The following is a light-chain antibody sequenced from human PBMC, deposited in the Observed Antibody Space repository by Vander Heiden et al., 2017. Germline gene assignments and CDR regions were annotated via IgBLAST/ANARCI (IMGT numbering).Light chain of an antibody. V-gene: IGLV2-14*03. CDR3: TSDMSTNTLV. Sequence: QSALTQPASVSGSPGQSIPISCTGTSSDIGGYNYVSWYQQHPGKAPKLIIYDVSSRPSGVSNRFSGSKSGNTASLTISGLQAEDEAEYYCTSDMSTNTLVFGGGTKLTVL. J-gene: IGLJ3*02. CDR1: SSDIGGYNY. CDR2: DVS.